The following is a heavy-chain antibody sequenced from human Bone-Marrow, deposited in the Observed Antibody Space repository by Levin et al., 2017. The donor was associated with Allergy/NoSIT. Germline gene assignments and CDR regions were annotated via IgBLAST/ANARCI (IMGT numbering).Heavy chain of an antibody. V-gene: IGHV3-23*01. J-gene: IGHJ4*02. D-gene: IGHD1-26*01. CDR2: ISGGGELT. CDR3: ATQLEGADRGGWRDYFDY. CDR1: GFTFSNYA. Sequence: PGGSLRLSCAASGFTFSNYAMSWVRQAPGKGLERVSSISGGGELTYYTDSVKGRFTISRDNSKNTLYLQMNSLRAEDTAVYYCATQLEGADRGGWRDYFDYWGPVTLVTVSS.